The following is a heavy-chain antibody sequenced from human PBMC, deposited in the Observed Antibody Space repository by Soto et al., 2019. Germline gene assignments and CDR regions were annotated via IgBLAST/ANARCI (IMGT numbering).Heavy chain of an antibody. CDR1: GGSISSGGYY. Sequence: QVQLQESGPGLVKPSQTLSLTCTVSGGSISSGGYYWSWIRQHPGKGLEWIGYIYYSGSTYYNPSLKSRVTISVDTSKNQFSLKLSSVTAADTAVYYCARDSPVEMATIGLGMDVWGQGTTVTVSS. J-gene: IGHJ6*02. D-gene: IGHD5-12*01. CDR2: IYYSGST. V-gene: IGHV4-31*03. CDR3: ARDSPVEMATIGLGMDV.